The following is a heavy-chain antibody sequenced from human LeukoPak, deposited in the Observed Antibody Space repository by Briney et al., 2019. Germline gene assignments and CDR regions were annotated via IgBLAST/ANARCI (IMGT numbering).Heavy chain of an antibody. CDR2: IKQDGSEK. V-gene: IGHV3-7*01. J-gene: IGHJ4*02. CDR1: GFTFSSYW. D-gene: IGHD2-2*01. Sequence: GGSLRLSCAASGFTFSSYWMSWVRQAPGKGLEWVVNIKQDGSEKYYVESVKGRFTISRDNAKNSLYLQMSSLRAEDTAVYYCATSRTFDYWGQGTLVTVSS. CDR3: ATSRTFDY.